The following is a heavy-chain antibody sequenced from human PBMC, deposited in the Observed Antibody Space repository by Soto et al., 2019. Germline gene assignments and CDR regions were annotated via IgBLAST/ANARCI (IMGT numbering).Heavy chain of an antibody. D-gene: IGHD3-10*01. CDR1: GGSISSGGYY. CDR3: ARDPPLWFGESSYGMDV. CDR2: IYYSGST. Sequence: QVQLQESGPGLVKPSQTLSLTCTVSGGSISSGGYYWSWIRQHPGKGLERIGYIYYSGSTYYNPSLKSRVTISVDTSKNQFSLKLSSVTAADTAVYYCARDPPLWFGESSYGMDVWGQGTTVTVSS. J-gene: IGHJ6*02. V-gene: IGHV4-31*03.